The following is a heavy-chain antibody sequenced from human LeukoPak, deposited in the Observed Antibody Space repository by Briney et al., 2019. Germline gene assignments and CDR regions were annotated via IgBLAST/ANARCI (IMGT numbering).Heavy chain of an antibody. CDR3: ARSYYGSGSYYNPFL. J-gene: IGHJ4*02. CDR1: GGSISSYY. Sequence: PSETLSLTCTVSGGSISSYYWSWLRQPPGKGLEWIGYIYYSGSTNYNPSLKSRVTISVDTSKNQFSLKLSSVTAADTAVYYCARSYYGSGSYYNPFLWGQGTQVTVSS. D-gene: IGHD3-10*01. V-gene: IGHV4-59*01. CDR2: IYYSGST.